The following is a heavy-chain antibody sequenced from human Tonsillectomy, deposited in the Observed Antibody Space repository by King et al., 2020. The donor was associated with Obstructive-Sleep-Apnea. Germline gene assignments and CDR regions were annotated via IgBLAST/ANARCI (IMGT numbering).Heavy chain of an antibody. Sequence: VQLVESGGGLVQPGGSLRLSCAVSGFTFRSYAMNWVRQAPGKGLEWVSTLSGSDGSTYYADSVKGRFTISRDNSKNTLYLQMNSLRVEDTAEYYCANVSRDGGIVEVPSAKEYYYYYYDLDVWGQGTTVTVSS. J-gene: IGHJ6*02. CDR2: LSGSDGST. CDR1: GFTFRSYA. D-gene: IGHD2-2*01. CDR3: ANVSRDGGIVEVPSAKEYYYYYYDLDV. V-gene: IGHV3-23*04.